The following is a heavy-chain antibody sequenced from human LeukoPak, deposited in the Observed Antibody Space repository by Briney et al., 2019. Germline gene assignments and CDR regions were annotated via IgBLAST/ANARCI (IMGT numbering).Heavy chain of an antibody. V-gene: IGHV3-74*01. J-gene: IGHJ5*01. Sequence: GGSLRLSCAASGFTFSSYWMHWVRQTPGKGLMWVSRIESNGLTLYADSVRDRFTISRDNDKNTVYLQMNSLRADDTAMYYCARAVTYFYGSVTYDWFESWGQGTLVTVSS. CDR3: ARAVTYFYGSVTYDWFES. CDR1: GFTFSSYW. D-gene: IGHD3-10*01. CDR2: IESNGLT.